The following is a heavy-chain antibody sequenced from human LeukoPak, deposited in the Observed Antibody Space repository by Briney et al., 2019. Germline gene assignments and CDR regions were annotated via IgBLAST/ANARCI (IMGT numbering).Heavy chain of an antibody. D-gene: IGHD6-19*01. Sequence: GGSLRLSCAASGFTFSSYAMHWVRQAPGKGLEWVAVISYDGSNKYYADSVKGRFTISRDNSKNTLYLQMNSLRAEDTAVYYCAGSGWHGRDYFDYWGQGTLVTVSS. V-gene: IGHV3-30-3*01. CDR1: GFTFSSYA. CDR2: ISYDGSNK. CDR3: AGSGWHGRDYFDY. J-gene: IGHJ4*02.